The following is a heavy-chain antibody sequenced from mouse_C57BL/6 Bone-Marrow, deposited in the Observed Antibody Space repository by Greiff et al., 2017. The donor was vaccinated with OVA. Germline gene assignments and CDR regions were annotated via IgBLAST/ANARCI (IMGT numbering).Heavy chain of an antibody. Sequence: QVQLQQPGAELVKPGASVKLSCKASGYTFTSYWMHWVKQRTGQGLEWIGMSHPNNGSTNYNEKFKSKATLTVDKYSSTAYMQLSRLTSEDSEVYYCAREGNTTVVAYYFDYWGQGTTLTVSS. D-gene: IGHD1-1*01. CDR3: AREGNTTVVAYYFDY. V-gene: IGHV1-64*01. J-gene: IGHJ2*01. CDR2: SHPNNGST. CDR1: GYTFTSYW.